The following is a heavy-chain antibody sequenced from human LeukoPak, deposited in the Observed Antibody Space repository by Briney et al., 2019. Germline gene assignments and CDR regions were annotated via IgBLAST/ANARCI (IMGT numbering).Heavy chain of an antibody. D-gene: IGHD5-12*01. J-gene: IGHJ4*02. Sequence: PSETLSLTCTVSGYSISSGYYWGRIRQLPRKGLEWIGSIYHSGSTYYNPSLKSRVTISVDTSKNQFSLKLSSVTAADTAVYYCVGEGGYGIGNFDYWGQGTLVTVSS. CDR1: GYSISSGYY. V-gene: IGHV4-38-2*02. CDR2: IYHSGST. CDR3: VGEGGYGIGNFDY.